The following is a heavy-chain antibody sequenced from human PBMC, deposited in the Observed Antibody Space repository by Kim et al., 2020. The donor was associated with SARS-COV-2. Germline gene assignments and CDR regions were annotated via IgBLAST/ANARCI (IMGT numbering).Heavy chain of an antibody. J-gene: IGHJ5*02. CDR3: ARDPATLHNWFDP. Sequence: YAQKLQGRVTMTTDTSTSTAYMELRSLRSDDTAVYYCARDPATLHNWFDPWGQGTLVTVSS. D-gene: IGHD6-25*01. V-gene: IGHV1-18*01.